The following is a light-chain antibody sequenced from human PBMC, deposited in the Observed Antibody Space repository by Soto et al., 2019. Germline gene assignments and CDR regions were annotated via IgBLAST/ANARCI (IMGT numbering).Light chain of an antibody. V-gene: IGLV1-44*01. CDR3: SSWDDSLNVVV. Sequence: QSVLTQPPSASGTPGQRVTISCSGSSSTIGGNTVNWYQQLPGTAPKLLIYNDDERPSGVPDRFAGSKSGTSSTLAISGLKSDDEDDYYCSSWDDSLNVVVFGGGTKLTVL. J-gene: IGLJ2*01. CDR1: SSTIGGNT. CDR2: NDD.